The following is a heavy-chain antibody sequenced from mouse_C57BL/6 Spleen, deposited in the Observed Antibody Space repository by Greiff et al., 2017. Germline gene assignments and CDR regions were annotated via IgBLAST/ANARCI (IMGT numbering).Heavy chain of an antibody. CDR3: ARTGGYYWFAY. V-gene: IGHV1-42*01. CDR1: GYSFTGYY. J-gene: IGHJ3*01. Sequence: EVQLQQSGPELVKPGASVKISCKASGYSFTGYYMNWVKQSPEKSLEWIGEINPSTGGTTYNQKFKAKATLTVAKSSSTAYMQLKSLTSEDSAVYYCARTGGYYWFAYWGQGTLVTVSA. D-gene: IGHD2-3*01. CDR2: INPSTGGT.